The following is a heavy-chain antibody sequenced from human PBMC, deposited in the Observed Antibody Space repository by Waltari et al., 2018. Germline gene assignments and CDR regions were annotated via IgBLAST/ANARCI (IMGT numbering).Heavy chain of an antibody. CDR1: GGSISSGSYY. CDR2: IYTSGRT. Sequence: QVQLQESGPGLVKPSQTLSLTCTVSGGSISSGSYYWSWIRQPAGKGLEWIGRIYTSGRTNYNPSLKSRVTISVDTSKNQFSLNLSSVTAADTAVYYCARTDYGDYVGSWFDPWGQGTLVTVSS. J-gene: IGHJ5*02. V-gene: IGHV4-61*02. CDR3: ARTDYGDYVGSWFDP. D-gene: IGHD4-17*01.